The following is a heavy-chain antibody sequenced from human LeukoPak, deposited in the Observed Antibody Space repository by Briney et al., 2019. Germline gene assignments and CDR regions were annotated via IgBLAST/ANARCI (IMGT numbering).Heavy chain of an antibody. CDR1: GGSISSSSYY. V-gene: IGHV4-39*01. CDR3: AMDKGRPYPRRNSGSSHY. Sequence: SETLSLTCTVSGGSISSSSYYWGWIRQPPGKGLEWIGSIYYSGSTYYNPSLKSRVTISVDTSKNQFSLKLSSVTAADTAVYYCAMDKGRPYPRRNSGSSHYWGQGTLVTVSS. J-gene: IGHJ4*02. D-gene: IGHD6-6*01. CDR2: IYYSGST.